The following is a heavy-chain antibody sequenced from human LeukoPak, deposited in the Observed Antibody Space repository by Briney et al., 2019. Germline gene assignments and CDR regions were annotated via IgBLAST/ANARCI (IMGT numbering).Heavy chain of an antibody. CDR3: AREAYDSSGYYFDP. V-gene: IGHV4-59*01. Sequence: PSETLSLTCTVSGGSISSYYWSWIRQPPGKGLEWIGYIYYSGSTNYNPSLKSRVTISVDTSKNQFSLKLSSVTAAETAVYYCAREAYDSSGYYFDPWGQGTLVTVSS. D-gene: IGHD3-22*01. CDR2: IYYSGST. CDR1: GGSISSYY. J-gene: IGHJ5*02.